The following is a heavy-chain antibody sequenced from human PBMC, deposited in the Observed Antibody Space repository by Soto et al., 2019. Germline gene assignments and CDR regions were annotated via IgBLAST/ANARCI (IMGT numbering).Heavy chain of an antibody. CDR2: IYYSGST. V-gene: IGHV4-30-4*01. CDR3: ARGMVQGGYYYYGMDV. CDR1: GGSISSGDYY. D-gene: IGHD3-10*01. J-gene: IGHJ6*02. Sequence: PSETLSLTCTVSGGSISSGDYYWSWIRQPPGKGLEWIGYIYYSGSTYYNPSLKSRVTISVDTSKNQFSLKLSSVTAADTAVYYCARGMVQGGYYYYGMDVWGQGTTVTVSS.